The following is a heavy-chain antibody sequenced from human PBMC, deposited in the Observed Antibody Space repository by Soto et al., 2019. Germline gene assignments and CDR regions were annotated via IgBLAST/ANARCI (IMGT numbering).Heavy chain of an antibody. CDR1: GFTFSSYG. D-gene: IGHD6-13*01. J-gene: IGHJ5*02. V-gene: IGHV3-33*01. CDR2: IWYDGSNK. Sequence: GGSLRLSCAASGFTFSSYGMHWFRQAPGKGLEWVAVIWYDGSNKYYADSVKGRFTISRDNSKNTLYLQMNSLRAEDTAVYYCAREGSSWSEGYNWFDPWGQGTLVTVSS. CDR3: AREGSSWSEGYNWFDP.